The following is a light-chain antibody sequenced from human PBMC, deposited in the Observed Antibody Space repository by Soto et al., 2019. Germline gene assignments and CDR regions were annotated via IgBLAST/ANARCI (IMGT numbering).Light chain of an antibody. Sequence: QSALTQPRSVSGSPGQSVTISCTGTSSHVGGYNYVSWYQQHPGKAPKLMIYDVSKRPSGVPDRFSGSKSGNTASLTISGLQAKDEADYYCCSYAGSYTYVFGTGTKLTVL. CDR3: CSYAGSYTYV. J-gene: IGLJ1*01. V-gene: IGLV2-11*01. CDR1: SSHVGGYNY. CDR2: DVS.